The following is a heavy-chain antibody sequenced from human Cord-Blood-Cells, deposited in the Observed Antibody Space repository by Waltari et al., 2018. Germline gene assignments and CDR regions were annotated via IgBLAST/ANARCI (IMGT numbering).Heavy chain of an antibody. CDR1: GYTFTGYY. Sequence: QVQLVQSGAEVKKPGASVKVSCKASGYTFTGYYMHWVRQAPGQRLEWMGWINPNSGGTNYAQKFQGRVTMTRDTSISTAYMELSRLRSDDTAVYYWARDLTLGVSGVGATRYYFDYWGQGTLVTVSS. CDR2: INPNSGGT. V-gene: IGHV1-2*02. CDR3: ARDLTLGVSGVGATRYYFDY. D-gene: IGHD1-26*01. J-gene: IGHJ4*02.